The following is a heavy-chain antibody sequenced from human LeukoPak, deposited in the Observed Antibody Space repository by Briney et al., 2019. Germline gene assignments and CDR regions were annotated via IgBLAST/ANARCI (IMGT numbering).Heavy chain of an antibody. CDR2: IYYSGST. V-gene: IGHV4-59*01. J-gene: IGHJ3*02. D-gene: IGHD1-26*01. CDR1: GGSISSYY. Sequence: SETLSLTCTVSGGSISSYYWSWIRQPPGKGLEWIGYIYYSGSTNYNPSLKSRVTISVDTSKNQFSLKLSSATAADTAVYYCARDTYASGSSRDAFDIWGQGTMVTVSS. CDR3: ARDTYASGSSRDAFDI.